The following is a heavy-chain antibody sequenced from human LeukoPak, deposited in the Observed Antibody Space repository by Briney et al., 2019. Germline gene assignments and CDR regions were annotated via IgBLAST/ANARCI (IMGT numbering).Heavy chain of an antibody. V-gene: IGHV3-21*06. CDR3: LRGDRRDY. CDR2: TDSSGGYT. Sequence: PGGSLRLSCAASGFTFNTYSMNWARQAPGKGLEWVSSTDSSGGYTFYADSVKGRFIISRDNAKNSLYLQMNSLRVEDTAVYYCLRGDRRDYWGQGTLVTVSS. J-gene: IGHJ4*02. CDR1: GFTFNTYS.